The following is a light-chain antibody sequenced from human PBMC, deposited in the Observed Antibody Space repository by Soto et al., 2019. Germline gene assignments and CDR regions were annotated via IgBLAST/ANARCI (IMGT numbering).Light chain of an antibody. J-gene: IGLJ2*01. CDR3: CSYAGSDTVL. CDR2: EVN. Sequence: QSALTQPASVSGSPGQSITISCTGTSSDVGTYNLVSWHQRRPGKAPKLLIFEVNKRSSGVSNRFSGSKSGNTASLTISGLQAEDEADYYCCSYAGSDTVLFGGGTKLTVL. CDR1: SSDVGTYNL. V-gene: IGLV2-23*02.